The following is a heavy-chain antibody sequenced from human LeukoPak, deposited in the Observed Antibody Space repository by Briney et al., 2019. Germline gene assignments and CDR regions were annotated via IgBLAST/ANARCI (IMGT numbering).Heavy chain of an antibody. J-gene: IGHJ4*02. Sequence: GGSLRLSCAASGFTFSSYGMHWVRQAPGKGLEWVTFIRYDGSNKYYADSVKGRFTISRDNSKNTLYLQMNSLRAEDTAVYYCAKVGVSTSDIQYFDYWGQGTLVTVSS. D-gene: IGHD2-2*01. CDR3: AKVGVSTSDIQYFDY. CDR2: IRYDGSNK. V-gene: IGHV3-30*02. CDR1: GFTFSSYG.